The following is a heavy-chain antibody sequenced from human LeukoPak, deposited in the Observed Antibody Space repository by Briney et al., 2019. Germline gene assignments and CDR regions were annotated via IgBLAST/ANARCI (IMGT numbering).Heavy chain of an antibody. CDR1: GFTFSSYE. D-gene: IGHD4-17*01. J-gene: IGHJ6*02. CDR2: ISRDGSTK. V-gene: IGHV3-30-3*01. CDR3: TRDRIPSTAYYGMDV. Sequence: PGGSLRLSCAASGFTFSSYEMNWVRQAPGKGLEWVAVISRDGSTKYYADSVKGRFTISRDNSEKTLYLQMNSLRAEDTAVYYCTRDRIPSTAYYGMDVWGQGTTVAVSS.